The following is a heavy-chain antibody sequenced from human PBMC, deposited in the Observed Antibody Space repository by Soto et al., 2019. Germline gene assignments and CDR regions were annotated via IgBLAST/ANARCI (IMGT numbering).Heavy chain of an antibody. Sequence: SGPTLVNPTQTLTLTCTFSGFSLSTSGMCVSWIRQPPGKALEWLALIDWDDDKYYSTYLKTRLTISKDTSKNQVFLTMTNMDPTDTATYYCARTACRDGYNSGGYFDYWGQGTLVTVSS. J-gene: IGHJ4*02. CDR1: GFSLSTSGMC. CDR2: IDWDDDK. CDR3: ARTACRDGYNSGGYFDY. D-gene: IGHD5-12*01. V-gene: IGHV2-70*01.